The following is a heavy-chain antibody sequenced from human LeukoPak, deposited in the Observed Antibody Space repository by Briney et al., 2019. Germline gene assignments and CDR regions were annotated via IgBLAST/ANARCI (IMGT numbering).Heavy chain of an antibody. CDR3: ARGSGSYCSGGSCYSGYFDY. V-gene: IGHV3-13*01. D-gene: IGHD2-15*01. CDR1: GFTFSSYD. Sequence: GGSPRLSCAASGFTFSSYDMHWVRQATGKGLEWVSAIGTAGDTYYPGSVKGRFTISRENAKNSLYLQMNSLRAGDTAVYYCARGSGSYCSGGSCYSGYFDYWGQGTLVTVSS. CDR2: IGTAGDT. J-gene: IGHJ4*02.